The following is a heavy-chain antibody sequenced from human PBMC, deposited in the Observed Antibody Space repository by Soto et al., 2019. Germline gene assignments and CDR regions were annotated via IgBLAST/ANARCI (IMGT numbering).Heavy chain of an antibody. D-gene: IGHD6-19*01. CDR3: ARASGWYVSDY. V-gene: IGHV1-3*05. CDR2: INAGNGNT. J-gene: IGHJ4*02. Sequence: QVQLVQSGAEEKKPGASVKVSCKASGYTFTSYAMHWVRQAPGQRLEWMGWINAGNGNTKYSQKFKGRVTITRYTDASTAYMELSSLRSEDTAVYYCARASGWYVSDYWGQGTLVTVSS. CDR1: GYTFTSYA.